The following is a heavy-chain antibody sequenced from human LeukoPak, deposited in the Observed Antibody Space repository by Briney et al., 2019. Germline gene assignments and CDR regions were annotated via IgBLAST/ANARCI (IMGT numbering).Heavy chain of an antibody. CDR2: ISSSGSTI. V-gene: IGHV3-11*01. CDR3: ARRRYNWNAIDY. Sequence: GGSLRLSCAASGFTYSDFYMSWIRQAPGKGLEWVSYISSSGSTIYYADSVKGRFTISRDNAKNSLYLQMNSLRAEDTAVYYCARRRYNWNAIDYWGQGTLVTVSS. J-gene: IGHJ4*02. CDR1: GFTYSDFY. D-gene: IGHD1-20*01.